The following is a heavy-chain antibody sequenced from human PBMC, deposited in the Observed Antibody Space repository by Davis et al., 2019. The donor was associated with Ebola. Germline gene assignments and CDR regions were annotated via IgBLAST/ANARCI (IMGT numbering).Heavy chain of an antibody. CDR3: SERGSSV. CDR2: IYYTGNA. J-gene: IGHJ4*02. D-gene: IGHD3-10*01. CDR1: SVSISRHY. V-gene: IGHV4-59*03. Sequence: PSQTLSLTCTVSSVSISRHYWSWIRQPPGKRLEWFGSIYYTGNAYYNSSLASRATISVDTSKNQFPLKLPSVTAADTAMYYCSERGSSVWGQGTLVTVTS.